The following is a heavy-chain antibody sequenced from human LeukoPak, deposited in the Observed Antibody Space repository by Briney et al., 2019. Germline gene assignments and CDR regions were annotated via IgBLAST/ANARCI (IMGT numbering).Heavy chain of an antibody. CDR3: ARHAHLTISAVGSEIDH. V-gene: IGHV5-51*01. CDR1: GYTFSNYW. Sequence: GESLKISCEASGYTFSNYWIGWVRQVPGQGLEWVGFVYPGDSDTRYSPSFQGQVTVSADKSVNTAYLHWSSLKASDTAIYFCARHAHLTISAVGSEIDHWGQGALVTVSS. J-gene: IGHJ4*02. D-gene: IGHD4-11*01. CDR2: VYPGDSDT.